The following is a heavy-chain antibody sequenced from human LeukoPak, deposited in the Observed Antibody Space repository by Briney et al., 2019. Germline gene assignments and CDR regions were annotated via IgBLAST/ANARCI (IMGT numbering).Heavy chain of an antibody. Sequence: GESLKIPCKGSGYSFTSYWIGWVRQMPGKGLEWMGIIYPGDSDTRYSPSFQGQVTISADKSISTAYLQWSSLKASDTAMYYCARLDIVVVPAAIRNYYYYMDVWGKGTTVTVSS. J-gene: IGHJ6*03. V-gene: IGHV5-51*01. D-gene: IGHD2-2*02. CDR1: GYSFTSYW. CDR3: ARLDIVVVPAAIRNYYYYMDV. CDR2: IYPGDSDT.